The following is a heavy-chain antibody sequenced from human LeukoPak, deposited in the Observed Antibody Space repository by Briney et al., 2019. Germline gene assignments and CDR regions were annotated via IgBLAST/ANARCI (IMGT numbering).Heavy chain of an antibody. CDR3: ARDHSPGWFDP. Sequence: PGGSLRLSCAASGFTFSSYSMNWVRQAPGKGLEWVSRISGDGINTAYADSVKGRFTISRDNAKNTVYLQMNSLRAEDTALYFCARDHSPGWFDPWGQGALVTVSS. J-gene: IGHJ5*02. CDR2: ISGDGINT. V-gene: IGHV3-74*01. CDR1: GFTFSSYS.